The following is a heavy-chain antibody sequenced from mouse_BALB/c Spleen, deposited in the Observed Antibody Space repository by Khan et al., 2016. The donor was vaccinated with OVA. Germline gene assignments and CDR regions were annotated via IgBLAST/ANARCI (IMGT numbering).Heavy chain of an antibody. D-gene: IGHD2-3*01. Sequence: EVKLEVSGPGLVNPSQSLSLTCTVTGYSITSDYAWNWIRQFPGNKLEWMGYINYSGSTNYNPALKSRISITRDTSKNQFFLQLNSVTTEDTATYYCASDGYRYNYAMDYWGQGTSVTVSS. CDR2: INYSGST. CDR1: GYSITSDYA. J-gene: IGHJ4*01. CDR3: ASDGYRYNYAMDY. V-gene: IGHV3-2*02.